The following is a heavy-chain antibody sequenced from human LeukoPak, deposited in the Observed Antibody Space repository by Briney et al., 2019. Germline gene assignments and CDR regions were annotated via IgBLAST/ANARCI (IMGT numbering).Heavy chain of an antibody. CDR1: GYTFTSYG. Sequence: ASVKVSCKASGYTFTSYGISWVRQAPGQGLEWMGWISAYNGNTNYAQKFQGRVTITADKSTSTAYMELSSLRSEDTAVYYCARDKCSGGGCYSSHFDYWGQGTLVTVSS. V-gene: IGHV1-18*01. CDR2: ISAYNGNT. CDR3: ARDKCSGGGCYSSHFDY. J-gene: IGHJ4*02. D-gene: IGHD2-15*01.